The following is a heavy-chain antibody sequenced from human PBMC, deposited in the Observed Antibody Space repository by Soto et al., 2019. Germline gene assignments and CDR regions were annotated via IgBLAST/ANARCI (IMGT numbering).Heavy chain of an antibody. CDR3: ARGYDSSGYGVFFDY. CDR2: IWYDGSDK. D-gene: IGHD3-22*01. Sequence: QVQLVESGGDVVQPGRSLRLSCAASGFTFCNYGMHWVRQAPGKGLEWVAVIWYDGSDKYYVDSVKGRFTISRDNSKNTLYLQMNSLRAEDTAVYYCARGYDSSGYGVFFDYWGQGTLVTVSS. CDR1: GFTFCNYG. V-gene: IGHV3-33*01. J-gene: IGHJ4*02.